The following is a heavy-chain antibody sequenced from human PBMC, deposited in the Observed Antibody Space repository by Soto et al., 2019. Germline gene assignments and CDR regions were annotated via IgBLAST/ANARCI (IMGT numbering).Heavy chain of an antibody. CDR3: ASSRLNDRVRGIIDF. D-gene: IGHD2-15*01. Sequence: SETLSLTCAVSGVYISSGGYSWSCIRQPPGKGLEWIGYIYHSGSTYYNTSLKSRVTISVDRSKNQFSLRLSSVTAADTAVYYCASSRLNDRVRGIIDFWGLGNLVTVSS. J-gene: IGHJ4*01. CDR2: IYHSGST. V-gene: IGHV4-30-2*01. CDR1: GVYISSGGYS.